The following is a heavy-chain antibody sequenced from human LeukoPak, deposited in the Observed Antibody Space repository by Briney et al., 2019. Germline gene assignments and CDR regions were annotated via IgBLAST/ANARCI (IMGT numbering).Heavy chain of an antibody. Sequence: ASVKVSCKASGGTFSSYAISWVRQAPGQGLEWMGRIIPILGIANYAQKFQGRVTITADKSTSTAYMELSSLRSEDTAVYYCASLVVVVAATHNGFDYWGQGTLVTVSS. J-gene: IGHJ4*02. CDR1: GGTFSSYA. CDR2: IIPILGIA. V-gene: IGHV1-69*04. D-gene: IGHD2-15*01. CDR3: ASLVVVVAATHNGFDY.